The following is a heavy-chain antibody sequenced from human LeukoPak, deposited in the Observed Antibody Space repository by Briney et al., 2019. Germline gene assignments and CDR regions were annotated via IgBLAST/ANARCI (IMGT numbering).Heavy chain of an antibody. Sequence: ASVKVSCKASGYTFTSYGISWVRQAPGQGLEWMGWISAYNGNTNYAQKLQGRVTMTTDTFTSTAYMELRSLRSDDTAVYYCARTAVYYDSSGYYYYFDYWGQGTLVTVSS. D-gene: IGHD3-22*01. J-gene: IGHJ4*02. CDR3: ARTAVYYDSSGYYYYFDY. V-gene: IGHV1-18*01. CDR2: ISAYNGNT. CDR1: GYTFTSYG.